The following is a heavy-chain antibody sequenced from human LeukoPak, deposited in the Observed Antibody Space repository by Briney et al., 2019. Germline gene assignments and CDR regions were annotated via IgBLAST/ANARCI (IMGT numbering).Heavy chain of an antibody. J-gene: IGHJ5*02. CDR1: GYSISSVYY. D-gene: IGHD2-2*01. CDR3: ARDFDIVVVPAAREARFDP. CDR2: IYHSGST. V-gene: IGHV4-38-2*02. Sequence: SETLSLTCAVSGYSISSVYYWGWIRPPPGKGLEWIGSIYHSGSTYYNPSLKSRVTISVDTSKNQFSLKLSSVTAADTAVYYCARDFDIVVVPAAREARFDPWGQGTLVTVSS.